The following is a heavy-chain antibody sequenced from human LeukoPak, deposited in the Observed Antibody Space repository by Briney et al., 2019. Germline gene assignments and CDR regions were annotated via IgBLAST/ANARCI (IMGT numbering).Heavy chain of an antibody. CDR2: ISTSSIYI. Sequence: GGSLRLSCVASGFTFSGYSMSWVRQAPGKGLEWVSSISTSSIYIYYADSVKGRFTISRDNAKNSLYLQMNSLRAEDTAVYYCARGGSYLSAFDIWGQGTMVTVSS. D-gene: IGHD1-26*01. J-gene: IGHJ3*02. CDR1: GFTFSGYS. V-gene: IGHV3-21*04. CDR3: ARGGSYLSAFDI.